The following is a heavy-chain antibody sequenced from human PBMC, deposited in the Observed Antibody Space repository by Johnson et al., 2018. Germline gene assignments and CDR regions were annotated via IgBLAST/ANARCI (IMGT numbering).Heavy chain of an antibody. CDR2: INAGNGNT. CDR3: ARRLRRDHGLDV. CDR1: GYTFTSYP. J-gene: IGHJ6*02. V-gene: IGHV1-3*01. Sequence: QVQLVQSGAEVKKPGASVKVSCKASGYTFTSYPMHWVRQAPGQRLEWMGWINAGNGNTKYSQKFQGRVTITRDTSAGPAYMELSSLRTAGAALYYWARRLRRDHGLDVWGQGTAVTVSS.